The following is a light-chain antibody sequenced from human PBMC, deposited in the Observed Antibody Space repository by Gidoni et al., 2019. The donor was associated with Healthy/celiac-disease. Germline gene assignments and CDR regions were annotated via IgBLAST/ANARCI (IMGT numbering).Light chain of an antibody. Sequence: SALTQPPSASGSPGQSVTISCTGTSSDVGGYNYVSWYPQHPGKPPKLMIYEVRKRPSGVPYRFSGSKSGTTASLTVSGLQAEDEADYYCSSYAGSNNLVFGGGTKLTVL. J-gene: IGLJ3*02. CDR2: EVR. V-gene: IGLV2-8*01. CDR1: SSDVGGYNY. CDR3: SSYAGSNNLV.